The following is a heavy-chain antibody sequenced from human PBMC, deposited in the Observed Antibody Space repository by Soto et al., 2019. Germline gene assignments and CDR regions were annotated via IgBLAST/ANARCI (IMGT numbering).Heavy chain of an antibody. J-gene: IGHJ4*02. CDR3: ARDLGQTRDY. CDR1: GGTFSNYA. V-gene: IGHV1-69*13. CDR2: IIPIFGTA. D-gene: IGHD3-3*01. Sequence: SVKVSCKASGGTFSNYAITWVRQAPGQGLEWLGRIIPIFGTANYAQKFQGRVTITADESTSTAYMELSSLRSEDTAVYYCARDLGQTRDYWGQGTLVTVSS.